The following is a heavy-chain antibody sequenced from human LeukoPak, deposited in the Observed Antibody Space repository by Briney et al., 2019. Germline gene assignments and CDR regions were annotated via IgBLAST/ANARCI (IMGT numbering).Heavy chain of an antibody. CDR2: INHSGST. Sequence: SETLSLTCAVYGGSFSGYYWSWIRQPPGKGLEWIGEINHSGSTNYNPSLKSRVTISVDTSKNQFSLKLSSVTAADTAVYYCAREGNSRDGYNGAFDIWGQGTMVTVSS. D-gene: IGHD3-22*01. V-gene: IGHV4-34*01. CDR3: AREGNSRDGYNGAFDI. CDR1: GGSFSGYY. J-gene: IGHJ3*02.